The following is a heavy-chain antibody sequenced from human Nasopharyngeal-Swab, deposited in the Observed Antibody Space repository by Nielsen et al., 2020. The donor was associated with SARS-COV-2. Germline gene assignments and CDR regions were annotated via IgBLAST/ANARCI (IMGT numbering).Heavy chain of an antibody. J-gene: IGHJ2*01. CDR2: ISSSSSYI. Sequence: GESLKISCAASGFNFNSYRMNWVRQAPGKGLEWVSSISSSSSYIYYADSVKGRFTISRDNAKNSLYLQMNSLRAEDTAVYYCARDIDSSGYSGYWYFDLWGRGTLVTVSS. D-gene: IGHD3-22*01. V-gene: IGHV3-21*01. CDR1: GFNFNSYR. CDR3: ARDIDSSGYSGYWYFDL.